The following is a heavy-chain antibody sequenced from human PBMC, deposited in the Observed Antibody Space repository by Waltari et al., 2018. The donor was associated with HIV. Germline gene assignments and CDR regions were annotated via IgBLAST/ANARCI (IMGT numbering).Heavy chain of an antibody. D-gene: IGHD3-10*01. Sequence: EVRLVQSGAVIKRPGDSLTISCTTSGSTFTSYWIGWVGQTAGRGLEWIGVIYPHSGRVQYNPSFHGRGGISTDWSTRTAYLEWRSLTALDTGIYYCARRPDYGGDWFGSWGQGTLVSVSS. CDR2: IYPHSGRV. J-gene: IGHJ5*01. CDR3: ARRPDYGGDWFGS. V-gene: IGHV5-51*01. CDR1: GSTFTSYW.